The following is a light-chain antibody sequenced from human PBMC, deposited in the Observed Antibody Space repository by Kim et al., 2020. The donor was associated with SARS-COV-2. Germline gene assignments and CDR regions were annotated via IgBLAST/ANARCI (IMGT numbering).Light chain of an antibody. V-gene: IGLV3-21*04. CDR1: NIGSKS. CDR3: QVWDSSSDHVV. Sequence: SYELTQPPSVSVAPGKTARITCWGNNIGSKSVHWYQQKPGQAPVLVIYYDSDRPSGIPERFSGSNSGNTATLTISRVEAGDEADYYCQVWDSSSDHVV. CDR2: YDS. J-gene: IGLJ2*01.